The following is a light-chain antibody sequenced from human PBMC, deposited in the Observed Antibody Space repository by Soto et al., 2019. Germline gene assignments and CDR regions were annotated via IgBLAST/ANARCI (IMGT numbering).Light chain of an antibody. CDR1: QSISSS. V-gene: IGKV1-5*03. J-gene: IGKJ1*01. Sequence: DIQMTQSPSTLSASVRDRVTITCRASQSISSSLAWYQQRPGKAPKLLIYKASSLETGVPSRFSGSGSGTEFTLTISSLQPDDFATYYCQQYNSYSVTFGQGTKVDIK. CDR3: QQYNSYSVT. CDR2: KAS.